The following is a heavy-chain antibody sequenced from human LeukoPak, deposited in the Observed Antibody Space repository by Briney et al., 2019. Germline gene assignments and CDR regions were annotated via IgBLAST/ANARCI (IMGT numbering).Heavy chain of an antibody. CDR2: IYYSGST. V-gene: IGHV4-39*07. CDR3: ARDPEYCSGGSCYEVDWFDP. D-gene: IGHD2-15*01. J-gene: IGHJ5*02. Sequence: PSETLSLTCTVSGGSISSYYWGWIRQPPGKGLEWIGSIYYSGSTYYNPSLKSRVTISVDTSKNQFSLKLSSVTAADTAVYYCARDPEYCSGGSCYEVDWFDPWGQGTLVTVSS. CDR1: GGSISSYY.